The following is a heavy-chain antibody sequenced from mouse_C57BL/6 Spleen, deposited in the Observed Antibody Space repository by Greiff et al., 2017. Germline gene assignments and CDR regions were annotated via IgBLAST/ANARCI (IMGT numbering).Heavy chain of an antibody. D-gene: IGHD1-1*01. V-gene: IGHV1-85*01. CDR3: AREGTVVAYYAMDY. J-gene: IGHJ4*01. Sequence: LVESGPELVKPGASVKLSCKASGYTFPSYDINWVKQRPGQGLEWIGWIYPRDGSTKYNEKFKGKATLTVDTSSSTAYMELHSLTSEDSAVYFCAREGTVVAYYAMDYWGQGTSVTVSS. CDR1: GYTFPSYD. CDR2: IYPRDGST.